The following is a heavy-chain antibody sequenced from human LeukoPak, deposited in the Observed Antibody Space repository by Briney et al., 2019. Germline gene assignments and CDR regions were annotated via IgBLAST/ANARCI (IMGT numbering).Heavy chain of an antibody. CDR3: AKTLVELLLGFDY. CDR2: IRYDGSNK. J-gene: IGHJ4*02. CDR1: GFTFSSYG. V-gene: IGHV3-30*02. D-gene: IGHD2-15*01. Sequence: GGSLRLSCAASGFTFSSYGMHWVRQAPGKGLEWVAFIRYDGSNKYYADSVKGRFTISRDNSKNTLYLQMNSLRAEDTAVYYCAKTLVELLLGFDYWGQGTLVTVSS.